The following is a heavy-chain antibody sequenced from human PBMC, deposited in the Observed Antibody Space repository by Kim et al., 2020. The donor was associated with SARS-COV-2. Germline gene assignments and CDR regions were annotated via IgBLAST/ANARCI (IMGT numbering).Heavy chain of an antibody. CDR1: GCTFSSYA. D-gene: IGHD5-12*01. CDR3: ARAGWRRGYESSRYYYYGMDL. CDR2: IIPIFGKA. Sequence: SVKVSCKASGCTFSSYAISWVRQAPGQGLEWMGWIIPIFGKANYAQKFQGRLTITADESTSTAYMELSSLRSEDTAVYYCARAGWRRGYESSRYYYYGMDLWGQGTTVTVSS. J-gene: IGHJ6*02. V-gene: IGHV1-69*13.